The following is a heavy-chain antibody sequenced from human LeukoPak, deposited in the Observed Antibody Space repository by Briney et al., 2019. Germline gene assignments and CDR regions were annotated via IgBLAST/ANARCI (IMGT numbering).Heavy chain of an antibody. Sequence: ASVKVSCKASGYTFTSYAMHWVRQAPGQRLEWMGWINAGNGNTKYSQKFQGRVTITRDTSASTAYMELSSLRSEDTAVYCCARGGRRYFDYFDYWGQGTLVTVSS. V-gene: IGHV1-3*01. CDR1: GYTFTSYA. CDR2: INAGNGNT. D-gene: IGHD3-9*01. J-gene: IGHJ4*02. CDR3: ARGGRRYFDYFDY.